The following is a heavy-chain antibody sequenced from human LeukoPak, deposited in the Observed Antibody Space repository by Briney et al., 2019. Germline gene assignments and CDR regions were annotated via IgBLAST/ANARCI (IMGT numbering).Heavy chain of an antibody. D-gene: IGHD2-2*01. J-gene: IGHJ6*02. CDR3: AKAVVPAAKYYYYGMDV. CDR1: GFTFSSYG. V-gene: IGHV3-30*18. CDR2: ISYDGSNK. Sequence: PGRSLRLSCAASGFTFSSYGMHWVRQAPGKGLEWVAVISYDGSNKYYADSVKGRFTISRDNSKNTLYLQMNSLRAEDTAVYYCAKAVVPAAKYYYYGMDVWGQGTTVTVSS.